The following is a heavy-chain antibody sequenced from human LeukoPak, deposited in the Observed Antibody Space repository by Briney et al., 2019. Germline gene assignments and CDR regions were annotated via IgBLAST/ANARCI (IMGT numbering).Heavy chain of an antibody. V-gene: IGHV3-64*01. CDR3: ARPLKEGGYYYGMDV. D-gene: IGHD3-16*01. CDR1: GFTFSKYA. Sequence: GGTLRLSCAASGFTFSKYAMFWVRQAPGKGLEFVSAISSHGSSTYYANSLKGRFNISRDNSKNTLYLQMRSLRPEDTAVYYCARPLKEGGYYYGMDVWGQGTTVTVSS. J-gene: IGHJ6*02. CDR2: ISSHGSST.